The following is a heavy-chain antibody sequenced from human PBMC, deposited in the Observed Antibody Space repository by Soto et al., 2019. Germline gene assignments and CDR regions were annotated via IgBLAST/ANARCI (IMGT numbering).Heavy chain of an antibody. V-gene: IGHV1-18*01. CDR2: ISTNDANT. CDR3: ARSGNWNYASDY. CDR1: GYTFSTHG. Sequence: ASVKVSCKASGYTFSTHGITWARQAPGQGLEWLGWISTNDANTRYALKLQGRVTMTKDTSTRTAYMELRGLTSDDTAIYYCARSGNWNYASDYWGQGTLVTVSS. J-gene: IGHJ4*02. D-gene: IGHD1-7*01.